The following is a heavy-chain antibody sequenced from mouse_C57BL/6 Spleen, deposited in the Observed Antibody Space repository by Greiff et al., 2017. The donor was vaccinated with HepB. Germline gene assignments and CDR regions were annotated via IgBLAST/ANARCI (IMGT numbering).Heavy chain of an antibody. V-gene: IGHV1-15*01. J-gene: IGHJ4*01. D-gene: IGHD2-4*01. CDR2: IDPETGGT. Sequence: QVQLKQSGAELVRPGASVTLSCKASGYTFTDYEMHWVKQTPVHGLEWIGAIDPETGGTAYNQKFKGKAILTADKSSSTAYMELRSLTSEDSAVYYCTRSRSTMITTNYAMDYWGQGTSVTVSS. CDR1: GYTFTDYE. CDR3: TRSRSTMITTNYAMDY.